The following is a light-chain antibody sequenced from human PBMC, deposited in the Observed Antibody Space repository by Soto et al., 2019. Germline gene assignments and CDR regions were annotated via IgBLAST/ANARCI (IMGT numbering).Light chain of an antibody. J-gene: IGLJ3*02. CDR2: DVT. CDR1: SSDVGGYNY. V-gene: IGLV2-11*01. CDR3: CSYAGGHIVV. Sequence: QSVLTQPRSVSGSPGQSVTISCTGTSSDVGGYNYVSWYQQHPGKAPKLMIYDVTKRPSGVPDRFSGSRSGNTASLTISGLQAEDEADYYCCSYAGGHIVVFGGGTKVTVL.